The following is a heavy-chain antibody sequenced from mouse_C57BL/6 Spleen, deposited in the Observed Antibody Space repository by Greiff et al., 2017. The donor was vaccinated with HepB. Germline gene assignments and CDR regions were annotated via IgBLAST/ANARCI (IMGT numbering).Heavy chain of an antibody. D-gene: IGHD4-1*01. J-gene: IGHJ2*01. CDR3: ARANWDVCFDY. V-gene: IGHV1-64*01. CDR1: GYTFTSYW. Sequence: VQVQQSGAELVKPGASVKLSCKASGYTFTSYWMHWVKQRPGQGLEWIGMIHPNSGSTNYNEKFKSKATLTVDKSSSTAYMQLSSLTSEDSAVYYCARANWDVCFDYWGQGTTLTVSS. CDR2: IHPNSGST.